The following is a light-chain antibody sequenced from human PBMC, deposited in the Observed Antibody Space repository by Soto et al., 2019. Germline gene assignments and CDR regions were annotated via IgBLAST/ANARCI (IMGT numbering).Light chain of an antibody. Sequence: QSALTQPASVSGSPGQSITISCTGTPSDIGNYNYVSWYQQHPGKAPKLIIYGVSNRPSGVSNRFSASKSGNAASLTISGLQAEDEADYYCSSYTAYTTLWVFGGGTKLTLL. J-gene: IGLJ3*02. CDR1: PSDIGNYNY. CDR3: SSYTAYTTLWV. V-gene: IGLV2-14*01. CDR2: GVS.